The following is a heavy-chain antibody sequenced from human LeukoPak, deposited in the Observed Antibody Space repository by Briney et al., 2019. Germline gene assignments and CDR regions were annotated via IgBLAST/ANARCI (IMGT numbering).Heavy chain of an antibody. J-gene: IGHJ4*02. D-gene: IGHD3-3*01. CDR1: GGSFSGYY. V-gene: IGHV4-34*01. CDR3: ARSPRARILEWLSGQYHFDY. CDR2: INHSGST. Sequence: SETLSLTCAVYGGSFSGYYWSWIRQPPGKGLEWIGEINHSGSTNYNPSLKSRVTISVDTSKNQFSLKLSSVTAADTAVYYCARSPRARILEWLSGQYHFDYWGQGTLVTVSS.